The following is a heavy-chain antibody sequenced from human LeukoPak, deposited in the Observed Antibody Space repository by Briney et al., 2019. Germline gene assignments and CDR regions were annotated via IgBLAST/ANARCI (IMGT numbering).Heavy chain of an antibody. J-gene: IGHJ4*02. CDR3: ARVGTSGWTSDY. CDR2: ISSSSRTI. Sequence: GGSLRLSCAASGFTFSIYSINWVHQAPGKGLEWLSYISSSSRTISYADSLKGRFTVSRDNAKNSVDLQMDSLRAEDTAVYYCARVGTSGWTSDYWGQGTPVTVSS. V-gene: IGHV3-48*04. CDR1: GFTFSIYS. D-gene: IGHD6-19*01.